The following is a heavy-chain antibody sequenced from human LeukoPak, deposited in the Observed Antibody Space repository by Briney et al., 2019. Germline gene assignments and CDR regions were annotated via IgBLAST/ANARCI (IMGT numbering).Heavy chain of an antibody. CDR1: GVSIGSASSY. Sequence: PSETLSLTCTVSGVSIGSASSYWAWIRQPPGKGLEWIGIMYYTGGTYYNPSLKSRVNISGDTSKNQFSMKLSSVTAADTAVYYCASPGGNRWLQFYHFDYWGQGTLVTVSS. J-gene: IGHJ4*02. D-gene: IGHD5-24*01. V-gene: IGHV4-39*01. CDR2: MYYTGGT. CDR3: ASPGGNRWLQFYHFDY.